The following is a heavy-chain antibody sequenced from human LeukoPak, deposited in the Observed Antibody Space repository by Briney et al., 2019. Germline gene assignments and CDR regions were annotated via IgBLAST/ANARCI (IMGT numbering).Heavy chain of an antibody. V-gene: IGHV3-7*01. CDR3: ARVPVVVTARDAFDI. D-gene: IGHD2-21*02. J-gene: IGHJ3*02. Sequence: GGSLRLSCAASGFTFSSYWMSWVRQAPGKGLEWVANIKQDGSEKYYVDSVKGRFTISRDNAKNSLYLQMNSLRAEDTAVYYCARVPVVVTARDAFDIWGQGTMVTVSS. CDR1: GFTFSSYW. CDR2: IKQDGSEK.